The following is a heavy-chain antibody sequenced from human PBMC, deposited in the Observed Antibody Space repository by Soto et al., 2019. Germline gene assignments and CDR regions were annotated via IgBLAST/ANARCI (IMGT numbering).Heavy chain of an antibody. V-gene: IGHV3-30-3*01. CDR3: ARGNYYDSSGYGY. CDR2: ISYDGSNK. CDR1: GFTFSSYA. J-gene: IGHJ4*02. D-gene: IGHD3-22*01. Sequence: GGSLRLSCAASGFTFSSYAMHWVRQAPGKGLEWVAVISYDGSNKYYADSVKGRFTISRDNSKNTLYLQMNSLRAEDTAVYCCARGNYYDSSGYGYWAQGTLVTVSS.